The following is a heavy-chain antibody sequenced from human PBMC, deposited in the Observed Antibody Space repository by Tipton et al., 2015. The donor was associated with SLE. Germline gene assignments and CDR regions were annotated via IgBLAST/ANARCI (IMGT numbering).Heavy chain of an antibody. CDR2: INHSGST. Sequence: LRLSCTVSGGSISSYYWSWIRQPPGKGLEWIGEINHSGSTNYNPSLKSRVTISVDTSKNQFSLKLSSVTAADTAVYYCARTGYSSSWLYFQHWGQGTLVTVSS. J-gene: IGHJ1*01. CDR3: ARTGYSSSWLYFQH. D-gene: IGHD6-13*01. V-gene: IGHV4-34*01. CDR1: GGSISSYY.